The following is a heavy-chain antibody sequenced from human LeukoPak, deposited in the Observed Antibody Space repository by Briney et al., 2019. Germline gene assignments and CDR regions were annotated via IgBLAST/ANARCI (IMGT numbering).Heavy chain of an antibody. CDR3: ARDLEHYYDSSGYRGGFDY. CDR1: GFTFSSYS. D-gene: IGHD3-22*01. V-gene: IGHV3-21*01. Sequence: PGGSLRLSCAASGFTFSSYSMNWVRQAPGKGLEWVSSISSSSSYIYYADSVKGRFTISRDNAKNSLYLQMNSLRAEDTAVYYCARDLEHYYDSSGYRGGFDYWGQGTLVTVSS. CDR2: ISSSSSYI. J-gene: IGHJ4*02.